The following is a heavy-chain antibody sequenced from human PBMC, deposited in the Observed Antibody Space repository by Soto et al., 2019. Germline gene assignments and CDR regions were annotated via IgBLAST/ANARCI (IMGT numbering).Heavy chain of an antibody. J-gene: IGHJ4*02. CDR1: AVTFTAFG. CDR3: ARDGVGTTTYFGYFDY. V-gene: IGHV3-33*01. Sequence: HPEGSLRLSCAASAVTFTAFGMHWVRQAPGKGLEWVAVIRFDGSNTYYADSVKGRFTISRDNPKNMLYLQMNSLRAEDTAIFYCARDGVGTTTYFGYFDYWGLGTLVTVSS. D-gene: IGHD1-26*01. CDR2: IRFDGSNT.